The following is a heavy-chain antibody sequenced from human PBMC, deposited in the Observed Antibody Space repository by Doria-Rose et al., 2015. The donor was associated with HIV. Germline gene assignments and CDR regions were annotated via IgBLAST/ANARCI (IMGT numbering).Heavy chain of an antibody. CDR1: GGSINSGRYY. J-gene: IGHJ4*02. CDR2: IYYSGTT. CDR3: ARDRPSSSWTFDN. Sequence: QVQLQGSGPGLVEPSQTLSLTCTVSGGSINSGRYYWSWIRQRPGKGLEWIGYIYYSGTTSYNPSLKSRVAISVDTTKNQFSLKLSSVTAADTAVYYCARDRPSSSWTFDNWGQGTLVTVSS. V-gene: IGHV4-31*03. D-gene: IGHD6-13*01.